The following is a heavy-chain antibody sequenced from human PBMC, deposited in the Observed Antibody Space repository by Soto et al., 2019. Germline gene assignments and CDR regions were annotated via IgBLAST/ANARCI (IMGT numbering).Heavy chain of an antibody. D-gene: IGHD6-6*01. CDR2: ISAYNGNT. J-gene: IGHJ6*02. CDR3: ARERQLVPGAYYYYGMSG. Sequence: ASVKVSCKASGYTFTSYGISWVRQAPGQGLEWMGWISAYNGNTNYAQKLQGRVTMTTDTSTSTAYMELRSLRSDDTAVYYCARERQLVPGAYYYYGMSGWGQGTTVTVSS. V-gene: IGHV1-18*01. CDR1: GYTFTSYG.